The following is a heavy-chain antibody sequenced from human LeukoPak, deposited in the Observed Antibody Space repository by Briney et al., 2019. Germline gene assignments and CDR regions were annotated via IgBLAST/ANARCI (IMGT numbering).Heavy chain of an antibody. V-gene: IGHV3-33*08. Sequence: PGGSLRLSCAASGFTFSSYGMHWVRQAPGKGLEWVAVIWYDGSNKYYADSVKGRFTISRDNSKNTLYLQMNSLRAEDTAVYYCARGSSGWYGRDYFDYWGQGTLVTVSS. J-gene: IGHJ4*02. CDR2: IWYDGSNK. CDR1: GFTFSSYG. CDR3: ARGSSGWYGRDYFDY. D-gene: IGHD6-19*01.